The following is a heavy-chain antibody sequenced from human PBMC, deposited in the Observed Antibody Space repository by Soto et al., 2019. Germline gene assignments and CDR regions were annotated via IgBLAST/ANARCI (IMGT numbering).Heavy chain of an antibody. CDR3: ENDLSSLGRLVLGAPFDS. J-gene: IGHJ4*01. V-gene: IGHV3-23*01. CDR2: ISANGRNT. Sequence: GGSLRLSCAASGFTFSSYAMNWVRQAPGKGLEWVSSISANGRNTYYADSVKGRFTISRDRSKNTLYLQLDSLRVEDTAIYYCENDLSSLGRLVLGAPFDSWGYGTLVTVSS. D-gene: IGHD2-15*01. CDR1: GFTFSSYA.